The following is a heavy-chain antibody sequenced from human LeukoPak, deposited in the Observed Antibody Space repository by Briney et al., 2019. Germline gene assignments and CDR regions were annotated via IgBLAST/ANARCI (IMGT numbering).Heavy chain of an antibody. D-gene: IGHD7-27*01. J-gene: IGHJ3*02. CDR1: GGTFSSYA. Sequence: GSSVKVSCKASGGTFSSYAISWVRQAPGQGLEWMGWINPNSGGTKYVQKFQDCVTMTRDTSISTAYMELSRLRSDDTAVYYCARGSELTGDPQAFDTWGQGTMVTVSS. CDR2: INPNSGGT. CDR3: ARGSELTGDPQAFDT. V-gene: IGHV1-2*04.